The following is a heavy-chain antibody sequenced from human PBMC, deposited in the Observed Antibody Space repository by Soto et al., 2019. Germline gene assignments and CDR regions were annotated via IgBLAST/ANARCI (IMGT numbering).Heavy chain of an antibody. V-gene: IGHV3-23*01. D-gene: IGHD6-6*01. Sequence: GGSLRLSCSASEVTFSTYAMTWVRQAPGKGLDWVSAITGRGGDTYYADSVKGRFSISRDNSKNTLYLQMNRLRAEDTAIYYCAKYGFSRSYDYSYYYGMDIWGQGTTVTVSS. J-gene: IGHJ6*02. CDR1: EVTFSTYA. CDR3: AKYGFSRSYDYSYYYGMDI. CDR2: ITGRGGDT.